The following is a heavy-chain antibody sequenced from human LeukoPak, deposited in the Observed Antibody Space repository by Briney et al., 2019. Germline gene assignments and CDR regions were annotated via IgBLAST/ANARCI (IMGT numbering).Heavy chain of an antibody. Sequence: PSETLSLTCTVSGGSISSSSYYWGWIRQPPGKGLEWIGSIYYSGSTYYNPSLKSRVTISVDTSKNQFSLKLSSVTAADTAVYYCARHSYSSSLFWFDPWGQGTLVTVSS. CDR1: GGSISSSSYY. J-gene: IGHJ5*02. CDR3: ARHSYSSSLFWFDP. D-gene: IGHD6-6*01. CDR2: IYYSGST. V-gene: IGHV4-39*01.